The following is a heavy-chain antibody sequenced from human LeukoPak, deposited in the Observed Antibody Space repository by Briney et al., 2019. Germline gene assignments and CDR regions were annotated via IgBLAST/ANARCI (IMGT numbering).Heavy chain of an antibody. CDR3: AKPHISSSTLFDY. CDR2: ISGSGGST. V-gene: IGHV3-23*01. Sequence: GGSLRLSCAASGFTFSSYAMSWVRKAPAKGLEWVSAISGSGGSTYYADSVKGRFTISRDNSKNTLYLQMNSLRAEDTAVYYCAKPHISSSTLFDYWGQGTLVTVSS. CDR1: GFTFSSYA. D-gene: IGHD6-6*01. J-gene: IGHJ4*02.